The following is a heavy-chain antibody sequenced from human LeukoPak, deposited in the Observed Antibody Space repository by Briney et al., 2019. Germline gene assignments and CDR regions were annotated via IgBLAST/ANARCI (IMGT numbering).Heavy chain of an antibody. J-gene: IGHJ4*02. D-gene: IGHD3-10*01. Sequence: GGSLRLSCAASGFTFSSYSMNWVRQAPGKGLEWVSSISSRSSYIYYADSVKGRFTISRDNAKNSLYLQMNSLRAEDTAVYYCARSTMVRGYNWGQGTLVTVSS. V-gene: IGHV3-21*01. CDR1: GFTFSSYS. CDR3: ARSTMVRGYN. CDR2: ISSRSSYI.